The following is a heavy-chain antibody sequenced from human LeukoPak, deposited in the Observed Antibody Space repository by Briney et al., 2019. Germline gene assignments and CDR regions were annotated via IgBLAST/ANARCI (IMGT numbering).Heavy chain of an antibody. J-gene: IGHJ4*02. CDR2: INHSGST. CDR3: ARGLEDSSGYYPYYFDY. CDR1: GFTVSSKY. Sequence: GSLRLSCAASGFTVSSKYMSWVRQPPGKGLEWIGEINHSGSTNYNPSLKSRVTISVDTSKNQFSLKLSSVTAADTAVYYCARGLEDSSGYYPYYFDYWGQGTLVTVSS. D-gene: IGHD3-22*01. V-gene: IGHV4-34*01.